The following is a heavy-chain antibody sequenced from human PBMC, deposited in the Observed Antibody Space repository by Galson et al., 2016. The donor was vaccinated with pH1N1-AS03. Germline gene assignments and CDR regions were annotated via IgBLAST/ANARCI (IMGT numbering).Heavy chain of an antibody. D-gene: IGHD3-10*01. CDR3: ARSGSGSFYEGDF. J-gene: IGHJ4*02. CDR1: GYTFTNYG. CDR2: IGTYT. Sequence: SVKVSCKASGYTFTNYGISWVRQAPGQGLEYMGWIGTYTIYAQKLQGRVTMTTDTSTSTAYMELRSLRSDDTVVYYCARSGSGSFYEGDFWGQGTLVSVSS. V-gene: IGHV1-18*01.